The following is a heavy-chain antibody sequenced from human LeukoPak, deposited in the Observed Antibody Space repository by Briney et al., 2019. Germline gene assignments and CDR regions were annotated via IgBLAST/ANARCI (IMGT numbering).Heavy chain of an antibody. CDR1: GFAFSSYG. D-gene: IGHD4-17*01. J-gene: IGHJ3*02. CDR3: ARDNDGDSFDAFDI. V-gene: IGHV3-33*01. Sequence: GGSLRLSCAASGFAFSSYGMHWVRQAPGKGLEWVAVIWYDGSNKYYADSVKGRFTTSRDNSKNTLYLQMNSLRAEDTAVYYCARDNDGDSFDAFDIWGQGTMVTVSS. CDR2: IWYDGSNK.